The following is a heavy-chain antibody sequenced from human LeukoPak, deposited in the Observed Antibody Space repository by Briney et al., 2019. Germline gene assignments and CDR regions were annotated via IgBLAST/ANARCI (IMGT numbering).Heavy chain of an antibody. D-gene: IGHD6-6*01. CDR2: INPSGGST. CDR3: AREGRRTYSSSSGLDY. CDR1: GYTFTSYY. J-gene: IGHJ4*02. V-gene: IGHV1-46*01. Sequence: ASVKVSCKASGYTFTSYYMHWVRQAPAQGLEWMGIINPSGGSTSYAQKFQGRVTMTRDTSTSTVYMELSSLRSEDTAVYYCAREGRRTYSSSSGLDYWGQGTLVTVSS.